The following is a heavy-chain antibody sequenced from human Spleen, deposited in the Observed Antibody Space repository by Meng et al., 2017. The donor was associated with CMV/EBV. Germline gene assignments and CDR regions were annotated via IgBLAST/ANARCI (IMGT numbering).Heavy chain of an antibody. CDR2: VNPNNGKT. V-gene: IGHV1-8*01. CDR1: GYTFPTYD. CDR3: AIGGGNRPY. Sequence: VSCKASGYTFPTYDIHWVRQATGQRLEWMGWVNPNNGKTAYAQKFQDRVSMTTDTSISTAYMELSSLKSEDTAVYYCAIGGGNRPYWGLGSLVTVSS. D-gene: IGHD1/OR15-1a*01. J-gene: IGHJ4*02.